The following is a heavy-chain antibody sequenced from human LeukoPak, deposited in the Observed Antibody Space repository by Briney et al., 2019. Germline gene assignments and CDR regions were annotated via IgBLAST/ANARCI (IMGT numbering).Heavy chain of an antibody. CDR3: ARHPPKSFFDY. V-gene: IGHV4-59*08. Sequence: SETLSLTCTVSGGSISSYYWSWIRQPPGKGLEWIAYIYYSGSTNYNPSLKSRVTISVDTSKSPFSLKLTSMTAADTAVYYCARHPPKSFFDYWGQGTLVTVSS. CDR2: IYYSGST. CDR1: GGSISSYY. J-gene: IGHJ4*03.